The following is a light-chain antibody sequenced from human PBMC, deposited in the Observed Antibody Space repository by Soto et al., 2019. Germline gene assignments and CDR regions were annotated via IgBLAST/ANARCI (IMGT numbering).Light chain of an antibody. Sequence: ILRIQYPATLALSPGESGTLSSKASQNINSKVVWYQQKPGQPPRLLISGASTRATGIPARFSGSGSGTEFTLTISSLQSEDYAVYYCHQYCNCTPFTFGQGTRLEIK. V-gene: IGKV3-15*01. CDR1: QNINSK. CDR2: GAS. CDR3: HQYCNCTPFT. J-gene: IGKJ5*01.